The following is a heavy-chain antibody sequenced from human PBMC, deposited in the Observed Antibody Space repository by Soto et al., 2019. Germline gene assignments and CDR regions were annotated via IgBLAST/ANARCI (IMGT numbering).Heavy chain of an antibody. J-gene: IGHJ4*02. CDR3: AKSHYVWGSYRWYYFDY. CDR2: ISGSGGST. V-gene: IGHV3-23*01. CDR1: GFTFSSYA. D-gene: IGHD3-16*02. Sequence: GGSLRLSCAASGFTFSSYAMSWVRQAPGKGLEWVPAISGSGGSTYYADSVKGRFTISRDNSKNTLYLQMNSLRAEDTAVYYCAKSHYVWGSYRWYYFDYWGQGTLVTSPQ.